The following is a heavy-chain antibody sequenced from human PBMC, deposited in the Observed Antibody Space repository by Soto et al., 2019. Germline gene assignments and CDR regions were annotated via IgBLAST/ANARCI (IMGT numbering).Heavy chain of an antibody. V-gene: IGHV1-18*01. Sequence: QVQLVQSGAEVKKPGASVKVSCKASGYSFITYGISWVRQAPGQGLEWMGWISTYNGNPKYAQKLQGRVTMTTETSTSTGYMEMRSLRSDGTAVYYCARDRPTSSIRARDYYSAMDVWGQGTTVTVSS. J-gene: IGHJ6*02. CDR3: ARDRPTSSIRARDYYSAMDV. CDR2: ISTYNGNP. D-gene: IGHD6-6*01. CDR1: GYSFITYG.